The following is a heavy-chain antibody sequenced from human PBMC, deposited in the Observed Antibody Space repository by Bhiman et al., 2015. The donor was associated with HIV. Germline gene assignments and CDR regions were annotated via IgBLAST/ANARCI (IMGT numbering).Heavy chain of an antibody. Sequence: EVQLVESGGGLVQPGSSLRLSCAASGFTFSSFAMTWVRQAPGKGLEWVSGISGSGISTYSAGSVKGRFTISRDNSKNTLFLQMNSLRGEDTAVYHCAKLSNNYGRSSYFDSWGQGTLVTVSS. V-gene: IGHV3-23*04. CDR2: ISGSGIST. J-gene: IGHJ4*02. CDR3: AKLSNNYGRSSYFDS. CDR1: GFTFSSFA. D-gene: IGHD5-24*01.